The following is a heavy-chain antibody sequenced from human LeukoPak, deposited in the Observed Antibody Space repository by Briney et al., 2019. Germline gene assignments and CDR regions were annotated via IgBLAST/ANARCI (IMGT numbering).Heavy chain of an antibody. J-gene: IGHJ6*02. CDR1: GGSISSYY. D-gene: IGHD6-25*01. V-gene: IGHV4-59*08. CDR3: ARRRGGRGDYYYGMDV. CDR2: IYYSGST. Sequence: SETLSLTCTVSGGSISSYYWSWIRQPPGKGLEWIGYIYYSGSTNYNPSLKGRVTISVDTSKNQFSLKLSSVTAADTAVYYCARRRGGRGDYYYGMDVWGQGTTVTVSS.